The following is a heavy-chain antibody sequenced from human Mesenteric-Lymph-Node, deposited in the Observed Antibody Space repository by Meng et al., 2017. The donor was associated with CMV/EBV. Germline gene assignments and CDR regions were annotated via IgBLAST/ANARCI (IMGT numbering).Heavy chain of an antibody. Sequence: GDGGSVSGYYWSWIRQPPGKGLEWIGEINHSGSTNYNPSLKSRVTISVDTSKNQFSLELSSVTAADTAVYYCASPGYSGYRRLFDYWGQGTLVTVSS. J-gene: IGHJ4*02. V-gene: IGHV4-34*01. D-gene: IGHD5-12*01. CDR2: INHSGST. CDR3: ASPGYSGYRRLFDY. CDR1: GGSVSGYY.